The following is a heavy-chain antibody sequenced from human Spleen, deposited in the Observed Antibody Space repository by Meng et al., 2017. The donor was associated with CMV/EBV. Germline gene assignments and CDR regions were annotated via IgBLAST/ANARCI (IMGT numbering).Heavy chain of an antibody. D-gene: IGHD2/OR15-2a*01. J-gene: IGHJ4*02. Sequence: GESLKISCAASGFSFSSHWMSWVRQAPGKGLEWVAYIKHDGSGKYYLGSVKGRFTISRDNAKNSLYLQMNSLRAEDTAVYYCANMVIQSKGYWGQGTLVTVSS. CDR1: GFSFSSHW. V-gene: IGHV3-7*03. CDR3: ANMVIQSKGY. CDR2: IKHDGSGK.